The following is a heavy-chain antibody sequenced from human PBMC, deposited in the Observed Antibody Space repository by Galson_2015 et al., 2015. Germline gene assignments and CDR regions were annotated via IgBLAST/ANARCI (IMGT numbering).Heavy chain of an antibody. CDR1: GYTFTTYP. J-gene: IGHJ4*02. V-gene: IGHV1-3*01. CDR3: AAGEDDSSGYYYFDY. Sequence: SVKVSCKASGYTFTTYPMHWVRQAPGQHIEWMGWINVGTGQTKYSQRFQGRVTITSDTSATTAYLELVSLTSEDTAMYYCAAGEDDSSGYYYFDYWGQGTLVTVSS. D-gene: IGHD3-22*01. CDR2: INVGTGQT.